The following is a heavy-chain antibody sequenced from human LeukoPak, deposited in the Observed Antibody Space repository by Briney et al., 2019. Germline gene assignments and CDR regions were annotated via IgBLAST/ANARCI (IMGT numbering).Heavy chain of an antibody. CDR1: GFTFSTHG. Sequence: GGSLRLSCPASGFTFSTHGMHWVRQAPGKGLEWVALISYDGSIKYYADSVKGRFTISRDNSKNTLYLQMNSLRAEDTAVYYCASSWTYYYYGMDVWGQGTTVTVSS. CDR2: ISYDGSIK. V-gene: IGHV3-30*03. J-gene: IGHJ6*02. D-gene: IGHD2-15*01. CDR3: ASSWTYYYYGMDV.